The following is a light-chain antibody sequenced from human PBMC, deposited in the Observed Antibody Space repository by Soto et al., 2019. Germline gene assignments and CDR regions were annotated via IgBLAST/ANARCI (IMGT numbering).Light chain of an antibody. Sequence: QSALTQPPSASGSPGQSVTISCTGTRSDVGGYNEFSWYQKHPGKAPKLMIYEVSRRPSGVPDRFSGSKSGNTASLTVSGLQAEDEADYYCSSYAGSSYVFGTVTKLTVL. CDR2: EVS. J-gene: IGLJ1*01. CDR1: RSDVGGYNE. V-gene: IGLV2-8*01. CDR3: SSYAGSSYV.